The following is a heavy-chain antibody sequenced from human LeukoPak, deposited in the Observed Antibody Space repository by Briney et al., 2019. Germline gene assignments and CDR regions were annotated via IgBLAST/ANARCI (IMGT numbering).Heavy chain of an antibody. CDR2: IIPIFGTA. D-gene: IGHD6-19*01. Sequence: SVKVSCKASGGTFSSYAISWVRQAPGQGLEWMGGIIPIFGTANYAQKFQGRVTITADESTSTAYMELNSLRAEDTAVYYCARDPGYSSGWDNWFDPWGQGTLVTVSS. V-gene: IGHV1-69*13. CDR1: GGTFSSYA. J-gene: IGHJ5*02. CDR3: ARDPGYSSGWDNWFDP.